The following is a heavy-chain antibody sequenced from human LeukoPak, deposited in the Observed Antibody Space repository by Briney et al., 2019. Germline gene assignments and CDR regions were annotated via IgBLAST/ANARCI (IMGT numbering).Heavy chain of an antibody. V-gene: IGHV3-23*01. CDR2: VSGSAVRT. CDR3: AKDRRGFSGYDPYDAFDI. D-gene: IGHD5-12*01. Sequence: GGSLRLSCTASQVIFSQYGMSWVRQGPGKGLEWVSTVSGSAVRTHYADSLKGRFTISRDNSKDTLYLKMNSLRAEDTAVYYCAKDRRGFSGYDPYDAFDIWGQGTMVTVSS. CDR1: QVIFSQYG. J-gene: IGHJ3*02.